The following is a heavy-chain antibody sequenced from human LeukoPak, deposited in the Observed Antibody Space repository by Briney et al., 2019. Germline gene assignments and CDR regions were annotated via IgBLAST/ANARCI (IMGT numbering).Heavy chain of an antibody. CDR3: ARGGRIAVAGRFDY. V-gene: IGHV4-39*01. Sequence: SETLSLTCSVSGDSISTSSSYWGWIRQPPGKGLEWIGSIYYSGSTYYNTSLKSRVTISVDTSKNQFSLKLSSVTAADTAVYYCARGGRIAVAGRFDYWGQGTLVTVSS. CDR2: IYYSGST. CDR1: GDSISTSSSY. J-gene: IGHJ4*02. D-gene: IGHD6-19*01.